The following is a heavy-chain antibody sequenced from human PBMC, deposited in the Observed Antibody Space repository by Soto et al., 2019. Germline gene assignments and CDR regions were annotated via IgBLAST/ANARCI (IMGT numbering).Heavy chain of an antibody. Sequence: EVQLVESGGGLVQPGGSLRLSCAISGFTSSNNWIHWVRQTPGKGLVWVSRINADGTIKEYAGFVEGRFTASRDNADKKVFLQRNSLRTEDTAGYFCAKDFDWESNSWGQGTLVTVSS. CDR2: INADGTIK. V-gene: IGHV3-74*01. CDR3: AKDFDWESNS. J-gene: IGHJ4*02. D-gene: IGHD3-9*01. CDR1: GFTSSNNW.